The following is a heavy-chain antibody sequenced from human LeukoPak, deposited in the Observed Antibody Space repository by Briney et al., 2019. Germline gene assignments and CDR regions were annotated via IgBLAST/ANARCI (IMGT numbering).Heavy chain of an antibody. CDR1: GFTFSSYS. Sequence: GGSLRLSCAASGFTFSSYSMNWVRQAPGKGLEWVSSITSSSSYIYYRDSVKGRFTISRDNAKNSLYLQMNSLRAEDTAVYYCAKIISDWSRGAFDIWGQGTMVTVSS. CDR2: ITSSSSYI. CDR3: AKIISDWSRGAFDI. J-gene: IGHJ3*02. D-gene: IGHD6-19*01. V-gene: IGHV3-21*01.